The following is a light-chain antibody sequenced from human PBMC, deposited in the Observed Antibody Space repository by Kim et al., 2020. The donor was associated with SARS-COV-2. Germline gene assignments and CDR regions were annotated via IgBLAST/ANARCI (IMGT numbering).Light chain of an antibody. CDR3: QQYDTVPLT. CDR2: DAS. Sequence: SGSVGGRVTITCQASQDISNFVMWFQKKPGKAPRLLIYDASSSEVGGPTRFIGSGSGAHFTLTINSLQPEDVATYYCQQYDTVPLTFGGGTKVEI. V-gene: IGKV1-33*01. J-gene: IGKJ4*01. CDR1: QDISNF.